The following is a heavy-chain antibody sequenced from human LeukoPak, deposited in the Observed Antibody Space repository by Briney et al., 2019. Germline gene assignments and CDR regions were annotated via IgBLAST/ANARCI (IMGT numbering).Heavy chain of an antibody. CDR2: IDPSDSYT. J-gene: IGHJ4*02. CDR3: AVRSGYYALFDY. Sequence: GESLKISCKGSGYSFTSYWISWVRQMPGKGLEWMGRIDPSDSYTNYSPSFQGHVTISADKSISTAYLQWSSLKASDTAMYYCAVRSGYYALFDYWGQGTLVTVSS. D-gene: IGHD3-22*01. V-gene: IGHV5-10-1*01. CDR1: GYSFTSYW.